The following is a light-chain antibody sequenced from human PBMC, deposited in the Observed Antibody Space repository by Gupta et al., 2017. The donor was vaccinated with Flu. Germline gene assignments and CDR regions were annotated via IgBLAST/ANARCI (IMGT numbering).Light chain of an antibody. V-gene: IGLV3-21*02. CDR3: QLWDGSGNHPVV. CDR1: NIGSKS. J-gene: IGLJ2*01. CDR2: DDS. Sequence: SYVLTQPPSVSVAPGQTARIPCAENNIGSKSVHWYQQKPGQAPVLIVYDDSDRPSGIPERFSGSNCGNTATLTISRVEAGDEADYYCQLWDGSGNHPVVLGGGTKLTVL.